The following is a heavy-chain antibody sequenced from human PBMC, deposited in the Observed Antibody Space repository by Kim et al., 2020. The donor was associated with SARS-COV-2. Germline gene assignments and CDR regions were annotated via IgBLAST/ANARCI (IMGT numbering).Heavy chain of an antibody. CDR1: GFTFSSYG. CDR3: AKGDYAY. CDR2: ISYDGSN. V-gene: IGHV3-30*18. J-gene: IGHJ4*02. D-gene: IGHD4-17*01. Sequence: GGSLRLSCAASGFTFSSYGMLWVRQAPGKGLEWVAVISYDGSNNYADSVKGRFTVSRDNSKNTLYLQMNSLRVDDTAVYYCAKGDYAYWGQGTLVTVSS.